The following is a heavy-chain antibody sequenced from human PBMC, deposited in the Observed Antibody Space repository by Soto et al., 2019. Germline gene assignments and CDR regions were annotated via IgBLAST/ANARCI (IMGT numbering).Heavy chain of an antibody. CDR1: RFTFSNYG. CDR3: ARELYYYDSSGYYPLEN. V-gene: IGHV3-30*03. J-gene: IGHJ4*02. CDR2: ISDDGTKK. D-gene: IGHD3-22*01. Sequence: QVQLVESGGGVVQPGRSLRLSCAASRFTFSNYGMHWVSQAPGKGLEWVALISDDGTKKYYADSVKGRFTISRDNSKNTLYLQMNSLRAEDTAVYFCARELYYYDSSGYYPLENWGQGTLVTVSS.